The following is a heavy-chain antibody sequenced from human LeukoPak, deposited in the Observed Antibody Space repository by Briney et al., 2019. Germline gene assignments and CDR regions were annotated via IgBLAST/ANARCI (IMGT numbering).Heavy chain of an antibody. Sequence: ASVKVSCKASGYTFTSYYMHWVRQAPGQGLEWMGWINSNSGDTRYAQKFQGRVTLTRDTSISTAYMELNRLTSDDTAVYFCGVRGGHYYFDYWGPGTRVTVSS. CDR3: GVRGGHYYFDY. D-gene: IGHD3-10*01. V-gene: IGHV1-2*02. J-gene: IGHJ4*02. CDR2: INSNSGDT. CDR1: GYTFTSYY.